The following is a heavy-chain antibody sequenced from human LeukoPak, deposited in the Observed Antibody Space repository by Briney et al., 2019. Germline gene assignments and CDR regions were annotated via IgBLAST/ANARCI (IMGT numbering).Heavy chain of an antibody. CDR2: IYYSGTT. D-gene: IGHD6-19*01. V-gene: IGHV4-59*12. CDR1: GGSISGYY. J-gene: IGHJ4*02. CDR3: ARGTSNGWDHYFDS. Sequence: SQTLSLTCTFSGGSISGYYWTWIRQPPGKGLEWIGYIYYSGTTNYNPALESRVTISIDTSRNQFSLRLSSVTAADTAVYSCARGTSNGWDHYFDSRGQGTQVTVSS.